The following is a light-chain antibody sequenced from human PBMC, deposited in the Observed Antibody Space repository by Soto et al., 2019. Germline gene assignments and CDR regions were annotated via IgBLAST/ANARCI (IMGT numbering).Light chain of an antibody. CDR3: QQYFEWPPMT. CDR2: GAS. Sequence: VMTQSPATLSVSPGERATLSCWASETVATNLASYHQKPGQAPSLLITGASTRGAGISDRFRGSGSGTKFTLTISSLRSEDSAIYYCQQYFEWPPMTFGQGTKVEI. V-gene: IGKV3-15*01. J-gene: IGKJ1*01. CDR1: ETVATN.